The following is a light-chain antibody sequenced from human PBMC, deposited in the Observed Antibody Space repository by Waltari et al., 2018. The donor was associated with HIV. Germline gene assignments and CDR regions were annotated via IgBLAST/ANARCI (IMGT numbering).Light chain of an antibody. CDR2: AAS. J-gene: IGKJ2*01. CDR1: QDINNW. V-gene: IGKV1D-12*01. Sequence: DIQMTQSPSSVSASLGDRVTITCRASQDINNWLAWYQQKPGRAPKLLIYAASTLPSGVPSRFSGSGSGTDFTLTISSLQPEDFATYYCQQANSVPLTFGQGTKLEIK. CDR3: QQANSVPLT.